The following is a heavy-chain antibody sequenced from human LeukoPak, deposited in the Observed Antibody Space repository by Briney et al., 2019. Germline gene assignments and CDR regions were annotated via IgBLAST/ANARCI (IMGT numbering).Heavy chain of an antibody. D-gene: IGHD6-13*01. V-gene: IGHV1-18*01. CDR2: ISAYNGNT. CDR1: GYTLRSYG. J-gene: IGHJ4*02. CDR3: ARGDIAAAGFDY. Sequence: ASVKVSCKASGYTLRSYGITWVRQAPGQGLEWMGWISAYNGNTKYPQKFQGRVTMTRDTSTSTVYMELSSLRSEDTAVYYCARGDIAAAGFDYWGQGTLVTVSS.